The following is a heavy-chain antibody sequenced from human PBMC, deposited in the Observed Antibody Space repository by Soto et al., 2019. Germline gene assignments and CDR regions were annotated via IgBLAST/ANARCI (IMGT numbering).Heavy chain of an antibody. Sequence: SSVKVSCKASGGTFRSYAISWVRQAPGQGLEWMGGIIPIFGTANYAQKFQGRVTITADESTSTAYMELSSLRSEDTAVYYCARDGCSSTSCYYYYYYGMDVWGQGTTVSVSS. CDR1: GGTFRSYA. D-gene: IGHD2-2*01. CDR2: IIPIFGTA. J-gene: IGHJ6*02. CDR3: ARDGCSSTSCYYYYYYGMDV. V-gene: IGHV1-69*01.